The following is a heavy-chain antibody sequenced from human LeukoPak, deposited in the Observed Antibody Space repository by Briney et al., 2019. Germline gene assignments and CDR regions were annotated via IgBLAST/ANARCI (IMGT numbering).Heavy chain of an antibody. V-gene: IGHV3-48*01. CDR3: VRDVSSWGNFDY. CDR2: LSTRSSVI. Sequence: GGSLRLSCAASGFTFSTYAMDWVRQAPGKGLEWVSYLSTRSSVIYHADSVKGRFNISRDNAKNSLYLQKNSLRTEDTAVYYCVRDVSSWGNFDYWGQGTLVSVSS. D-gene: IGHD5/OR15-5a*01. J-gene: IGHJ4*02. CDR1: GFTFSTYA.